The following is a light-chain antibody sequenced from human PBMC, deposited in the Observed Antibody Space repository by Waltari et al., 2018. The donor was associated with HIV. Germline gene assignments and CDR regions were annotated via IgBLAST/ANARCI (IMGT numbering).Light chain of an antibody. CDR2: KTS. CDR3: QQYKSFSLT. CDR1: QNVDNW. Sequence: DIQMTQSPSTLSVSVGDRVIITCRSSQNVDNWLAWYQQRPGSAPKVLIYKTSTLQTGVPSRFSCSGSGTEFSLTISSLQPDDFATYYCQQYKSFSLTFGQGTRLEIK. J-gene: IGKJ5*01. V-gene: IGKV1-5*03.